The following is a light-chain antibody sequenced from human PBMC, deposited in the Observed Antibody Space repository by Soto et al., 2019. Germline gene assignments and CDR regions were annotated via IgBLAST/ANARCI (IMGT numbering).Light chain of an antibody. J-gene: IGKJ5*01. CDR2: DAS. CDR3: QQRSNWPRGGT. CDR1: QSVRSY. Sequence: EIVLTHSPATLSLSPGERATLSCRASQSVRSYLAWYQQKPGQAPRLLIYDASSRATGIPARFSGSGSGTDFTLTISSLEPEDFVVYYCQQRSNWPRGGTFGQGTRLEIK. V-gene: IGKV3-11*01.